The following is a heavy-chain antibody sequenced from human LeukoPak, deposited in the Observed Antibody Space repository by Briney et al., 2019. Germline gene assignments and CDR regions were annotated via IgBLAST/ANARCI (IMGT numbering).Heavy chain of an antibody. V-gene: IGHV4-61*08. CDR2: IYYSGST. D-gene: IGHD3-22*01. CDR1: GGSISSGGYY. Sequence: SETLSLTCTVSGGSISSGGYYWSWIRQHPGKGLEWIGYIYYSGSTNYNPSFKSRITISVDTSRNQFSLQLSSVTAADTAVYYCARIEMIVVVSWFDPWGQGTLVTVSS. J-gene: IGHJ5*02. CDR3: ARIEMIVVVSWFDP.